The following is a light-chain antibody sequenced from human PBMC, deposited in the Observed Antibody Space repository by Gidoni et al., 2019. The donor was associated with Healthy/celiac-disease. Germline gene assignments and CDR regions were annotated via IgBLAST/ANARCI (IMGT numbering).Light chain of an antibody. CDR2: GAS. CDR1: QSVSSSY. Sequence: EIVLTQSPGTLSLSPGERATLSCRASQSVSSSYLAWYQQKPGQAPRLLIYGASSRATGIPDRFSGSGSGTDFPLTISRLEPEDFAVYYCQQYGSSPQFXQXTKVEIK. CDR3: QQYGSSPQ. V-gene: IGKV3-20*01. J-gene: IGKJ1*01.